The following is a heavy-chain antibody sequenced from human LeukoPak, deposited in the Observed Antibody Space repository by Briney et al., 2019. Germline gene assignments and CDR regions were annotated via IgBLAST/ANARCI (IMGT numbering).Heavy chain of an antibody. CDR3: ARDRSRGVLDY. CDR2: INHSGST. D-gene: IGHD3-10*01. J-gene: IGHJ4*02. Sequence: PSETLSPTCAVYGGSFSGCYWSWIRQPPGKGLEWIGEINHSGSTNYNPSLKSRVTISVDTSKNQFSLKLSSVTAADTAVYYCARDRSRGVLDYWGQGTLVTVSS. CDR1: GGSFSGCY. V-gene: IGHV4-34*01.